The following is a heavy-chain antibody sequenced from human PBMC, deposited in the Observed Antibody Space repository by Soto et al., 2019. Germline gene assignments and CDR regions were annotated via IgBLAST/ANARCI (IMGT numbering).Heavy chain of an antibody. Sequence: SETLSLTCAVYGGSFSGYWSWIRQPPGKGLEWIGEINHSGSTNYNPSLKSRVTISVDTSKNQFSLKLTSVTAADTAVYYCARDKITGLFDYWGQGTLVTVSS. CDR3: ARDKITGLFDY. CDR2: INHSGST. D-gene: IGHD2-8*02. CDR1: GGSFSGY. V-gene: IGHV4-34*01. J-gene: IGHJ4*02.